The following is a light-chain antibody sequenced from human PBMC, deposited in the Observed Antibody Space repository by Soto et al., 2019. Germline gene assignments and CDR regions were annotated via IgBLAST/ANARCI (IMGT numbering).Light chain of an antibody. CDR2: EVS. Sequence: QSVLTQPASVSGSPGQSITISCAGTSSDLGAYKYVSWYQQHPDKAPKLILYEVSRRPSGVSNRFSGSKSGNTASLTISGLLAEDEADYSCSSYTNTSTIVFGTGTKAPS. CDR3: SSYTNTSTIV. V-gene: IGLV2-14*03. J-gene: IGLJ1*01. CDR1: SSDLGAYKY.